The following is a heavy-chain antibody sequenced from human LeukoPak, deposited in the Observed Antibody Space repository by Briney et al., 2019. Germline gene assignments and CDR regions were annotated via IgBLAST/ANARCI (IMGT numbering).Heavy chain of an antibody. V-gene: IGHV5-51*01. D-gene: IGHD4-17*01. CDR2: IHPGDSDT. CDR3: ARLTSVTPDYDYGLDV. J-gene: IGHJ6*02. CDR1: GNSFTNHW. Sequence: GESLKISCKGSGNSFTNHWIAWVRLMPGKGLEWMGIIHPGDSDTRYNPSFQSQVTISADKSFTTAYLQWSSLKASDTAMYYCARLTSVTPDYDYGLDVWGQGTLVTVSS.